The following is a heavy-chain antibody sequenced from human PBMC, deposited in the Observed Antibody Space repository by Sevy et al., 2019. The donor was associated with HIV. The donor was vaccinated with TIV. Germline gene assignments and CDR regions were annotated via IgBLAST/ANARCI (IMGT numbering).Heavy chain of an antibody. V-gene: IGHV3-23*01. Sequence: GGSLRLSCAASGFTFSSYAMSWVRQAPGKGLEWVSAISGSGGSTYYADSVKGRFTISRDNSKNTLYLQMNSLRAEDMSVYYCAKPTLANPYDSSGYYYFDAFDIWGQGTMVTVSS. CDR2: ISGSGGST. D-gene: IGHD3-22*01. CDR3: AKPTLANPYDSSGYYYFDAFDI. CDR1: GFTFSSYA. J-gene: IGHJ3*02.